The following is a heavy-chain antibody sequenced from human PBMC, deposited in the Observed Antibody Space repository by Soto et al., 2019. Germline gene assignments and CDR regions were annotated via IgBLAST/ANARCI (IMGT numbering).Heavy chain of an antibody. CDR2: IYHSGST. J-gene: IGHJ5*02. V-gene: IGHV4-30-2*01. CDR1: GGSISSGGYS. Sequence: QLQLQESGSGLVKPSQTLSLTCAVSGGSISSGGYSWSWIRQPPGKGLEWIGYIYHSGSTYYNPALQSRATAAVDRSKNQCSLKLSSVTAADTAVYYCARVPGPWGQGTLVTVSS. CDR3: ARVPGP.